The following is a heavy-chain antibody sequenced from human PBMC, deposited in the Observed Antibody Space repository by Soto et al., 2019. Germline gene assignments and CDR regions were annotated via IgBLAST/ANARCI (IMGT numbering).Heavy chain of an antibody. D-gene: IGHD2-21*01. CDR1: GFTFTNHN. Sequence: EVQLVESGGGLVKPGGSLRLSCAASGFTFTNHNMNWVRQAPRKGLEWVSSISSSSSFRNYADSVKGRFSISRDNDKNLVYLQMDSLRAEDTAVYYCARDPPLSVLVVVATDDFWGQGTLVTVSS. CDR2: ISSSSSFR. V-gene: IGHV3-21*02. J-gene: IGHJ4*02. CDR3: ARDPPLSVLVVVATDDF.